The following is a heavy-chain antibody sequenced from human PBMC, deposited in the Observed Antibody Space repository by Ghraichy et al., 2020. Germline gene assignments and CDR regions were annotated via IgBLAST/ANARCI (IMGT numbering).Heavy chain of an antibody. Sequence: GGSLRLSCAASGFTFDDYAMHWVRQAPGKGLEWVSGISWNSGSIGYADSVKGRFTISRDNAKNSLYLQMNSLRAEDTALYYCAKDLGPYYSSGGRGSRNAFDIWGQGTMVTVSS. D-gene: IGHD6-19*01. CDR1: GFTFDDYA. CDR2: ISWNSGSI. V-gene: IGHV3-9*01. CDR3: AKDLGPYYSSGGRGSRNAFDI. J-gene: IGHJ3*02.